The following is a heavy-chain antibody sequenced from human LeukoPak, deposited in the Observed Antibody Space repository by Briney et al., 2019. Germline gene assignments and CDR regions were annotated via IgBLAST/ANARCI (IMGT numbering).Heavy chain of an antibody. V-gene: IGHV4-59*01. J-gene: IGHJ4*02. Sequence: PSQTLSLTCSLSGGSIRGYYWNCIRQSPEKGLQSIAYIRSSGSINYNPSLRSRATISLDTSKNQFSLRLTSVTAADTAVYYCARMATIRGDGYHFDFWGQGTLVTVSS. CDR1: GGSIRGYY. CDR2: IRSSGSI. CDR3: ARMATIRGDGYHFDF. D-gene: IGHD5-24*01.